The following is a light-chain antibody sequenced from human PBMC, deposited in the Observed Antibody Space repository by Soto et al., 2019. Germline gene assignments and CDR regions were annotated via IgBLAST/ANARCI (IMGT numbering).Light chain of an antibody. CDR2: MAS. CDR1: QSISTW. J-gene: IGKJ2*01. CDR3: QQYNNYPYT. V-gene: IGKV1-5*03. Sequence: DIQMTQSPSTLSASVGDGVTITCRASQSISTWLAWYQQKPGKAPKVLIYMASSLESGVPSRFRGSGSGTEFTLTISSLQPDDFATYYCQQYNNYPYTFGQGTNLEI.